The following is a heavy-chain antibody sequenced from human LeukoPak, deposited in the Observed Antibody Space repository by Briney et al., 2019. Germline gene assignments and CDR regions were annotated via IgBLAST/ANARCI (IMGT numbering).Heavy chain of an antibody. CDR1: GFTFSSYS. CDR2: FSSSSSYI. CDR3: ARGAHVLDI. D-gene: IGHD1-26*01. Sequence: PGGSLRLSCAASGFTFSSYSMNCVRQAPGKGLEWVSSFSSSSSYIYYADSVKGRFTISRDNAKNTLYLQMDSLRVEDTAVYFCARGAHVLDIWGQGTMVTVSS. J-gene: IGHJ3*02. V-gene: IGHV3-21*01.